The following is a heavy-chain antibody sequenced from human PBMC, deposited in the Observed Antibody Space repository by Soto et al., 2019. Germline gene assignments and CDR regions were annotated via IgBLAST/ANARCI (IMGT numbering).Heavy chain of an antibody. V-gene: IGHV3-30*18. CDR3: AKDHYGDYYHGLDY. D-gene: IGHD4-17*01. Sequence: GGSLRLSCAASGFTFSSYGMHWVRQAPGKGLEWVAVISYDGSNKYYADSVKGRFTISRDNSKNTLYLQMNSLRAEDTAVYYCAKDHYGDYYHGLDYWGQGTLVTVSS. CDR1: GFTFSSYG. J-gene: IGHJ4*02. CDR2: ISYDGSNK.